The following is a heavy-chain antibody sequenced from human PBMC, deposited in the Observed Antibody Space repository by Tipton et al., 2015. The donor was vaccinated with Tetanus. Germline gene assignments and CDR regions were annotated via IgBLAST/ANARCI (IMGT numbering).Heavy chain of an antibody. J-gene: IGHJ4*02. D-gene: IGHD2-2*01. CDR3: ARDSPDILLVPAV. V-gene: IGHV3-74*01. CDR2: INGHGTNT. CDR1: GFTLSTYW. Sequence: GSLRLSCAASGFTLSTYWMHWVRQAPGKGLMWVSRINGHGTNTAYADSVKGRFTISRDNAKNTLYLQMNSLRAEDTAVYYCARDSPDILLVPAVWGQGTLVTVSS.